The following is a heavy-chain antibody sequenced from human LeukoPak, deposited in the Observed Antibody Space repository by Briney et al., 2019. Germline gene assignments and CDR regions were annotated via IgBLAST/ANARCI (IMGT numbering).Heavy chain of an antibody. J-gene: IGHJ3*02. CDR1: GFTFSSYA. CDR2: ISYDGSNK. CDR3: ARADIVSRAFDI. Sequence: GGSLRLSCAASGFTFSSYAMHWVRQAPGKGLEWVAVISYDGSNKYYADPVKGRFTISRDNSKNTLYLQMNSLRAEDTAVYYCARADIVSRAFDIWGQGTMVTVSS. V-gene: IGHV3-30*04. D-gene: IGHD5/OR15-5a*01.